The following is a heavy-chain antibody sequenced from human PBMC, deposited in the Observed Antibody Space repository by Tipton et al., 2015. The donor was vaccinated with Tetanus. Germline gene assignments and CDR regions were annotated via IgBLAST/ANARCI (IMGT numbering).Heavy chain of an antibody. Sequence: SLRLSCAASGFTFDDYAMHWVRQAPGKGLEWVSGISWNSGSIGYADSVKGRFTISRDNAKNSLYLQMNSLRAEDTALYYCAKDLEYSSSLGYFDYWGQGTLVTVSS. CDR1: GFTFDDYA. CDR3: AKDLEYSSSLGYFDY. CDR2: ISWNSGSI. J-gene: IGHJ4*02. D-gene: IGHD6-6*01. V-gene: IGHV3-9*01.